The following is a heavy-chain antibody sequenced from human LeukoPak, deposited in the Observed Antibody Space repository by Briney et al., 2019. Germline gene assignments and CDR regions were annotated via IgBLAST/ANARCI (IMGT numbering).Heavy chain of an antibody. Sequence: GGSLKLSCAASGFTFSSYSMNWVRQAPGKGLEWVSYIISSSSTIYYADSVKGRFTISRDNAKNSLYLQMNSLRAEDTAVYYCTRVLYSSGWYGDHYWGQGTLVTVSS. J-gene: IGHJ4*02. CDR1: GFTFSSYS. CDR2: IISSSSTI. D-gene: IGHD6-19*01. V-gene: IGHV3-48*01. CDR3: TRVLYSSGWYGDHY.